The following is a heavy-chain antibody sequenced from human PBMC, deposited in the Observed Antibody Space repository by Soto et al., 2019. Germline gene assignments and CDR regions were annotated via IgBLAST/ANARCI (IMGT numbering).Heavy chain of an antibody. CDR1: GYTFTGYY. Sequence: ASVKVSCKASGYTFTGYYMYWVRQAPGQGREWMGWINPNSGGTNYAQKFERWVTMTRDTSISTAYMELSRLSSDDTAVYYCARDNSTFIPGTLRHYYGMDVWGQGTTVTVSS. J-gene: IGHJ6*02. CDR2: INPNSGGT. CDR3: ARDNSTFIPGTLRHYYGMDV. V-gene: IGHV1-2*04. D-gene: IGHD1-20*01.